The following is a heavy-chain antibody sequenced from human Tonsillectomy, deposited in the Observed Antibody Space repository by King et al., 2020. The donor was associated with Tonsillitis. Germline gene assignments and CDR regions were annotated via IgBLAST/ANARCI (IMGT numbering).Heavy chain of an antibody. CDR2: ISFVSKSI. D-gene: IGHD3-3*01. V-gene: IGHV3-48*04. Sequence: VQLVESGGGLIQPGDSLRLSCVASGFTFRSYGLHWVRQSPGKGLEWLSYISFVSKSIFYADSVKGRFTISRDDSKNSVYLQMNSLRAEDTAVYYCVRDREWSLDQWGQGTLVTVS. CDR3: VRDREWSLDQ. J-gene: IGHJ4*02. CDR1: GFTFRSYG.